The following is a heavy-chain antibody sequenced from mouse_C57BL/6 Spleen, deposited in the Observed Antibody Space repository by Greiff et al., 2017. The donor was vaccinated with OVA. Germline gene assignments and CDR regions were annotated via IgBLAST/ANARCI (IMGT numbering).Heavy chain of an antibody. Sequence: VQLQQSGPELVKPGASVKISCKASGYSFTGYYMNWVKQSPEKSLEWIGEINPSTGGTNYNQKFKAKATLTVDKSSSTAYMQLKSLTSADSAVYKCSTGHYGSNYGIDYWGQGTTLTVSS. D-gene: IGHD1-1*01. V-gene: IGHV1-42*01. J-gene: IGHJ2*01. CDR3: STGHYGSNYGIDY. CDR2: INPSTGGT. CDR1: GYSFTGYY.